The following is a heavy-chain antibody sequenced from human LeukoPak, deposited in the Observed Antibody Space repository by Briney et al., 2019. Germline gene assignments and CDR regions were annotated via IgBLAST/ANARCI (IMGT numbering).Heavy chain of an antibody. CDR1: GFTFSSYA. CDR3: ARDVDTAMGGDYFDY. Sequence: GGSLRLSCAASGFTFSSYAMHWVRQAPGKGLEWVAVISYDGSNKYYADSVKGRFTISRDNSKNTLYRQMNSLRAEDTAVYYCARDVDTAMGGDYFDYWGQGTLVTVSS. J-gene: IGHJ4*02. D-gene: IGHD5-18*01. V-gene: IGHV3-30*04. CDR2: ISYDGSNK.